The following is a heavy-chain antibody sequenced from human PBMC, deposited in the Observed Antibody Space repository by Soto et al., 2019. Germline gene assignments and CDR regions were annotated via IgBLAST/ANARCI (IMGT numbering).Heavy chain of an antibody. Sequence: GGSLRLSCAASGFTFSSYSMNWVRQAPGKGLEWVSYISSSSSTIYYADSVKGRFTISRDNAKNSLYLQMNSLRAEDTAVYYCASVQLVHSDYYYYIDVRGKGTTVTGSS. CDR1: GFTFSSYS. CDR3: ASVQLVHSDYYYYIDV. CDR2: ISSSSSTI. D-gene: IGHD6-13*01. J-gene: IGHJ6*03. V-gene: IGHV3-48*01.